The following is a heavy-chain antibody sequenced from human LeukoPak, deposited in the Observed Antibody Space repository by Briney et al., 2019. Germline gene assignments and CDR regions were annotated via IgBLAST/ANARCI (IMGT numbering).Heavy chain of an antibody. V-gene: IGHV3-23*01. D-gene: IGHD6-13*01. Sequence: GGSLRLSCAASGFTFSSYTMNWVRQALGQGLEWVSTISDPHSGSQTHYADSVKGRFTISRDDSQNTVYLQMDSLRAEDTAVYYCARRNIAAAALDYWGQGTLVTVSS. J-gene: IGHJ4*02. CDR1: GFTFSSYT. CDR2: ISDPHSGSQT. CDR3: ARRNIAAAALDY.